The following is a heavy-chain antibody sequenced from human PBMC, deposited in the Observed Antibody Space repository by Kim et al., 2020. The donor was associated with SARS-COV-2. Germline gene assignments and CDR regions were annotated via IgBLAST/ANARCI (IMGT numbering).Heavy chain of an antibody. D-gene: IGHD1-26*01. CDR3: ARDRRWELLMGDAFDI. V-gene: IGHV4-59*01. CDR2: IYYSGST. CDR1: GGSISSYY. Sequence: SETLSLTCTASGGSISSYYWSWIRQPPGKGLEWIGYIYYSGSTNYNPSLKSRVTISVDTSKNQFSLKLSSVTAADTAVYYCARDRRWELLMGDAFDIWGQGTMVTVSS. J-gene: IGHJ3*02.